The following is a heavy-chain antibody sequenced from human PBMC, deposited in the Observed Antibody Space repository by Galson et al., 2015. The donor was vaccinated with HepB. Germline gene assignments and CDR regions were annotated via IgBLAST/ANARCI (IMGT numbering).Heavy chain of an antibody. Sequence: SLRLSCAASGFTFSSYGMHWVRQAPGKGLEWVAVIWYDGSNKYYADSVKGRFTISRDNSKNTLYLQMNSLRAEDTAVYYCARDPGSTSPFDYWGQGTLVTVSS. CDR2: IWYDGSNK. V-gene: IGHV3-33*01. CDR3: ARDPGSTSPFDY. D-gene: IGHD2-2*01. CDR1: GFTFSSYG. J-gene: IGHJ4*02.